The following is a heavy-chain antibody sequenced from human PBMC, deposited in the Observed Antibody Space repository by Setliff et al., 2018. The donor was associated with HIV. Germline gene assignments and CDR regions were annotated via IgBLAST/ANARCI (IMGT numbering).Heavy chain of an antibody. CDR2: VYYTGST. Sequence: PSETLSLTCTVSGGSISSYYWGWTRQPPGKGLEWIGYVYYTGSTNYNPSLKSRVTISIDTSKNQFSLKLSSVTAADTAVYYCARHQGKYYDSSGYSGWFFDLWGRGTLVTVSS. CDR3: ARHQGKYYDSSGYSGWFFDL. CDR1: GGSISSYY. J-gene: IGHJ2*01. D-gene: IGHD3-22*01. V-gene: IGHV4-59*08.